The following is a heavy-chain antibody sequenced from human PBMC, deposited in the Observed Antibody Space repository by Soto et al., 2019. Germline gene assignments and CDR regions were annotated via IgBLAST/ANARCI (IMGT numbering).Heavy chain of an antibody. CDR1: GFSLSTSGVG. CDR2: IYWDDDK. D-gene: IGHD2-2*01. Sequence: SGPTLVNPTQTLTLTCTFSGFSLSTSGVGVGWIRQPPGKALEWLALIYWDDDKRYSPSLKSRLTITKDTSKNQVVLTMTNMDPVDTATYYCAHADPHCSSTSCYVEFDYWGRGTLVTVSS. V-gene: IGHV2-5*02. CDR3: AHADPHCSSTSCYVEFDY. J-gene: IGHJ4*02.